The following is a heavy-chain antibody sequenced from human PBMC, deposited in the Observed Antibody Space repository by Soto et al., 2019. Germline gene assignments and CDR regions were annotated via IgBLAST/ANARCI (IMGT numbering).Heavy chain of an antibody. Sequence: QLQLQESGSRLVKPSQTLSLTCAVSGGSISRAGYSWSWIRQSPGKGLEWIGYIYNSGRNFYNPSLKSRLTVSVDRSKHQLSPQLNSVTAADTAVYYCASSRVVTTYFDYWGQGTLVTVSS. CDR1: GGSISRAGYS. CDR2: IYNSGRN. CDR3: ASSRVVTTYFDY. J-gene: IGHJ4*02. V-gene: IGHV4-30-2*06. D-gene: IGHD2-21*02.